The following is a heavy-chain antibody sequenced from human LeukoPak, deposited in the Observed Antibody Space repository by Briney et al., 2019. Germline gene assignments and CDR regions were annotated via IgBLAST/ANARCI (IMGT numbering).Heavy chain of an antibody. CDR3: ARSFHSSGWHAGPDY. V-gene: IGHV6-1*01. D-gene: IGHD6-19*01. J-gene: IGHJ4*02. CDR2: TYYRSKWYN. Sequence: SQTLSLTCAISGDSVSSNSAAWNWIKQSPSRGLEWLGRTYYRSKWYNDYAVSVKSRITINPDTSKNQFSLQLNSVTPEDTAVYYCARSFHSSGWHAGPDYWGQGTLVTVSS. CDR1: GDSVSSNSAA.